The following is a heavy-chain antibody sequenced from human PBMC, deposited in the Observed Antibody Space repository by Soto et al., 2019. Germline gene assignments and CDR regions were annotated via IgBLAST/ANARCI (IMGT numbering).Heavy chain of an antibody. Sequence: QMQLVESGGGVVQPGESLRLSCAASGFTFNYYPMHWVRQTPGKGLEWVAVISFDGSNKFYADSVKGRFTVSRDNSKNMLYLQLNSLRPEDAAVYYCVRLPGALVAVLYIYPLDGREAMSDVDVWGQGTTVSVSS. CDR2: ISFDGSNK. V-gene: IGHV3-30-3*01. J-gene: IGHJ6*02. CDR1: GFTFNYYP. CDR3: VRLPGALVAVLYIYPLDGREAMSDVDV. D-gene: IGHD6-19*01.